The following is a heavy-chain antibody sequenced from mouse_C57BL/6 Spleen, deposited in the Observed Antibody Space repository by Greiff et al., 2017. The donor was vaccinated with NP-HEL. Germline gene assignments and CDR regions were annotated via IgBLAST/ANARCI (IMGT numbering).Heavy chain of an antibody. D-gene: IGHD2-1*01. V-gene: IGHV3-6*01. Sequence: DVKLQESGPGLVKPSQSLSLTCSVTGYSITSGYYWNWIRQFPGTKLEWMGYISYDGSNNYNPSLKNRISITRDTSKNQFFLKLNSVTTEDTATYYCARERHYGNFWFAYWGQGTLVTVSA. J-gene: IGHJ3*01. CDR1: GYSITSGYY. CDR3: ARERHYGNFWFAY. CDR2: ISYDGSN.